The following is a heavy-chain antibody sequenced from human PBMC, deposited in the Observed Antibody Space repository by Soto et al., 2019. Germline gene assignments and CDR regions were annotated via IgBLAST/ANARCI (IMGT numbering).Heavy chain of an antibody. CDR3: ARVGGIFGVVITPDNWFDP. V-gene: IGHV4-39*01. D-gene: IGHD3-3*01. J-gene: IGHJ5*02. CDR2: IYYSGST. CDR1: GGSISSSSYY. Sequence: QLQLQESGPGLVKPSETLSLTCTVSGGSISSSSYYWGWIRQPPGKGLEWIGSIYYSGSTYYNPSLKSRVTISVETSKNQFSLKLSSVTAADTAVYYCARVGGIFGVVITPDNWFDPWGQGTLVTVSS.